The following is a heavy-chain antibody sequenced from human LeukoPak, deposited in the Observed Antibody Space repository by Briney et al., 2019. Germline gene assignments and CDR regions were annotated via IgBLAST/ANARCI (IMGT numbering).Heavy chain of an antibody. Sequence: GGSLRLSCAASGFTFSTYGMHWVRQAPGKGLEWVAVITNDGNYEKYADAVRGRFTISRDNSKNTLYLQMNSLSAEDTAVYYCARDSITGDNSLDFWGRGTLVTISS. J-gene: IGHJ4*02. CDR2: ITNDGNYE. CDR3: ARDSITGDNSLDF. D-gene: IGHD7-27*01. CDR1: GFTFSTYG. V-gene: IGHV3-33*05.